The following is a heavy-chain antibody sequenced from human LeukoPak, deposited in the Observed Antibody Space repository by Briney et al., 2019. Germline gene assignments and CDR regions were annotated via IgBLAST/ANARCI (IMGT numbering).Heavy chain of an antibody. CDR1: GGSISSSSYY. Sequence: SETLSLTCTVSGGSISSSSYYWGWIRQPPGKGLEWIGSIYYSGSTYYNPSLKSRVTISVDTSKNQFSLKLSSVTAADTAVYYCARHIPAWALWFGELPNYFDYWGQGTLVTVSS. V-gene: IGHV4-39*01. D-gene: IGHD3-10*01. J-gene: IGHJ4*02. CDR3: ARHIPAWALWFGELPNYFDY. CDR2: IYYSGST.